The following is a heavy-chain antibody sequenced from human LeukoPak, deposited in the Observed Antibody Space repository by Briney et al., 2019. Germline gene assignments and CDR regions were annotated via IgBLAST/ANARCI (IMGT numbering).Heavy chain of an antibody. D-gene: IGHD3-22*01. CDR1: GGSISSYY. CDR2: IYTSGST. J-gene: IGHJ4*02. CDR3: AVYYYDSSGYIFDN. V-gene: IGHV4-4*09. Sequence: SETLSLTCTVSGGSISSYYWSWIRQPPGKGLEWIGYIYTSGSTNYNPSLKSRVTISVDTSKNQFSLKLSSVTAAKTAVYYCAVYYYDSSGYIFDNWGQGTLVTVSS.